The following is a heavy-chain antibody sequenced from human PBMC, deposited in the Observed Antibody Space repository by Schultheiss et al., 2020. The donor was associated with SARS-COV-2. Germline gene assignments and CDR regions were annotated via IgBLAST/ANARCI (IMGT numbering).Heavy chain of an antibody. V-gene: IGHV4-39*01. Sequence: SETLSLTCTVSGGSISSYYWSWIRQPPGKGLEWIGSIYYSGSTYYNPSLKSRVTISVDTSKNQFSLKLSSVTAADTAVYYCARQEKQWLHYYYYGMDVWGQGTTVTVSS. CDR3: ARQEKQWLHYYYYGMDV. CDR2: IYYSGST. D-gene: IGHD6-19*01. CDR1: GGSISSYY. J-gene: IGHJ6*02.